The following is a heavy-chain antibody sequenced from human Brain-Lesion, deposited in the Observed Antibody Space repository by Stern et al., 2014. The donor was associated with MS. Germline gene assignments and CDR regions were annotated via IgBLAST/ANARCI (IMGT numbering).Heavy chain of an antibody. CDR1: GYRVTSNW. V-gene: IGHV5-51*01. D-gene: IGHD6-6*01. J-gene: IGHJ4*02. Sequence: VPLVQSGAEVKTLGESLKISCKGSGYRVTSNWIGWVRQMPGKGLEWMGIIWPGDSDPRYSPSFQGQVTISADKSISTAYLQWSSLQASDTAMYYCARRGDSSSSGFDYWGQGTLVIVSS. CDR2: IWPGDSDP. CDR3: ARRGDSSSSGFDY.